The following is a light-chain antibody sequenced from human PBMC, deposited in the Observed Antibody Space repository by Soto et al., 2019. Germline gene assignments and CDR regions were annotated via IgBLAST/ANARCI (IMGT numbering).Light chain of an antibody. J-gene: IGKJ4*01. CDR2: GAS. Sequence: IVMTPSQATLPVSPLEIVNLSFSSSQSVSNNLAWYQQTPGQAPRLLIYGASTRATGIPARFSGSGSGTEFTLTISSLQSEDFAVYYCQNYYNWPLNFGGGTKVAIK. CDR3: QNYYNWPLN. V-gene: IGKV3D-15*01. CDR1: QSVSNN.